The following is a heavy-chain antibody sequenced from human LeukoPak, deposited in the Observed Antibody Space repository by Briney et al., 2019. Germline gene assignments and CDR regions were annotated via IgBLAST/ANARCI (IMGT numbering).Heavy chain of an antibody. Sequence: GGSLRLSCEASGFTVSTTYMSWVRQAPGKGLEWVSVIYSGGSTYYADSVKGRFTISRDNSKNTLYLQMNSLRAEDTAVYYCAKAHLGASCAFDIWGQGTMVTVSS. J-gene: IGHJ3*02. V-gene: IGHV3-53*01. CDR3: AKAHLGASCAFDI. CDR1: GFTVSTTY. D-gene: IGHD3-16*01. CDR2: IYSGGST.